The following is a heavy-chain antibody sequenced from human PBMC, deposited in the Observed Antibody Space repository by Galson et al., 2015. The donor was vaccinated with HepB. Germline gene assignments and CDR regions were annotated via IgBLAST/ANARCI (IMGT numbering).Heavy chain of an antibody. J-gene: IGHJ4*02. V-gene: IGHV4-59*08. D-gene: IGHD6-25*01. Sequence: ETLSLTCTVSGGSISYYYWSWIRQPPGKGLEWIGYIYDTESTNYSPSLKSRVTISVDASKNQFSLNLRSVTAADTAVYYCARGIGATVDYWGQGARVTVSS. CDR1: GGSISYYY. CDR3: ARGIGATVDY. CDR2: IYDTEST.